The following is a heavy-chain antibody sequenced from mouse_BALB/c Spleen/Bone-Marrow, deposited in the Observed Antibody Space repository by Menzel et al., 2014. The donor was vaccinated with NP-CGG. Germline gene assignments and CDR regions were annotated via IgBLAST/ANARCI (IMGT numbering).Heavy chain of an antibody. Sequence: LQESGAELVKPGASVKLSCKSSGYTFTSYYMYWVKQRPGQGLEWIGGINPSNGGTNFNEKFKSKATLTVDKSSSTAYMQLSSLTSEDSAVYYCTREGTSFAYWGQGTLVTVSA. CDR1: GYTFTSYY. CDR2: INPSNGGT. D-gene: IGHD3-3*01. J-gene: IGHJ3*01. V-gene: IGHV1S81*02. CDR3: TREGTSFAY.